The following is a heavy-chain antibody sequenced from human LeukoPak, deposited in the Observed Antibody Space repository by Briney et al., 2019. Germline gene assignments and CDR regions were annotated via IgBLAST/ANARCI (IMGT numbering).Heavy chain of an antibody. J-gene: IGHJ4*02. V-gene: IGHV3-30*04. D-gene: IGHD3-10*01. CDR3: ARPVSSGSYYRNVDY. Sequence: GGSLRLSCAASGFTFSSYAMHWVRQAPGKGLEWVAVISYDGSNKYYADSVKGRFTISRDNSKNTLYLQMNSLRAEDTAVYYCARPVSSGSYYRNVDYWAREPWSPSPQ. CDR2: ISYDGSNK. CDR1: GFTFSSYA.